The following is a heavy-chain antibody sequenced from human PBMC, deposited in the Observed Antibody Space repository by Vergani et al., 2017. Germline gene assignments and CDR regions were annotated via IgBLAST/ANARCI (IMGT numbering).Heavy chain of an antibody. CDR1: GYTFTGYY. Sequence: QVQLVQSRAEVKKPGASVKVSCKASGYTFTGYYMHWVRQAPGQGLEWMGWINPNSGGTNYAQKFQGRVTMTRDTSISTAYMELSRLRSDDTAVYYCARRIAAAGRAEYFQHWGQGTLVTVSS. D-gene: IGHD6-13*01. CDR3: ARRIAAAGRAEYFQH. J-gene: IGHJ1*01. CDR2: INPNSGGT. V-gene: IGHV1-2*02.